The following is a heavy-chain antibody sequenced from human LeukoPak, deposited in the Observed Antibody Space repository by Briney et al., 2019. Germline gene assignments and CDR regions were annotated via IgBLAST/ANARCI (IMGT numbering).Heavy chain of an antibody. CDR1: GFTVSSNY. CDR2: MYSGGST. J-gene: IGHJ4*02. V-gene: IGHV3-66*01. Sequence: GGSLRLSCAASGFTVSSNYMSWVRQAPGKGLEWVSVMYSGGSTYYADSVKGRFTISRDNSKNTLYLQMNSLRAEDTAVYYCARGIAAPGDYFDYWGQGTLVTVSS. D-gene: IGHD6-13*01. CDR3: ARGIAAPGDYFDY.